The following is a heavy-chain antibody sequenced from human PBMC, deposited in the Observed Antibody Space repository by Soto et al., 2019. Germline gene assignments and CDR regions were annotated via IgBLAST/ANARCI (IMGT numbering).Heavy chain of an antibody. D-gene: IGHD2-21*02. J-gene: IGHJ4*02. CDR1: GFTFSSYA. CDR2: ISGSGGST. CDR3: AKDPSPGVTMPDY. V-gene: IGHV3-23*01. Sequence: EVQLLESGGGLVQPGGSLRLSCAASGFTFSSYAMSWVRQAPGKGLEWVSAISGSGGSTYYADSVKGRFTISRDNSKNPLYLQMNSLRAEDTAVYYCAKDPSPGVTMPDYWGQGTLVTVSS.